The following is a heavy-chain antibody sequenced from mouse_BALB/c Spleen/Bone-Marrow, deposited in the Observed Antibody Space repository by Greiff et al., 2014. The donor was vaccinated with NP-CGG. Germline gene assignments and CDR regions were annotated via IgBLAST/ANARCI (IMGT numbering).Heavy chain of an antibody. CDR1: GYAFTNYW. D-gene: IGHD1-1*01. Sequence: QVQLQQSGAELVRPGTSVKVSCKASGYAFTNYWIEWIKQRPGQGLEWIVVINPGSGGINYNEKFKGKATLTADKSSSTAYMQLGSLTSDDSAVYFCARELVRGMDYWGQGTSVTVSS. J-gene: IGHJ4*01. CDR3: ARELVRGMDY. CDR2: INPGSGGI. V-gene: IGHV1-54*01.